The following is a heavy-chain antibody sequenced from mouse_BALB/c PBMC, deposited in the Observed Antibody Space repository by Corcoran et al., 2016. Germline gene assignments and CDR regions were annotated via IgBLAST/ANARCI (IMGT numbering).Heavy chain of an antibody. Sequence: EVQLQQSGPELVKPGASVKISCKGSGYTFTDYNMHWVKQSHGKSLGLIGYIYPYNGGTGYNQKFKSKATLTVDNSSSTAYMELRSLTSEDSAVYYCARLYYGNYFDYWGQGTTLTVSS. V-gene: IGHV1S29*02. CDR3: ARLYYGNYFDY. CDR2: IYPYNGGT. D-gene: IGHD2-1*01. J-gene: IGHJ2*01. CDR1: GYTFTDYN.